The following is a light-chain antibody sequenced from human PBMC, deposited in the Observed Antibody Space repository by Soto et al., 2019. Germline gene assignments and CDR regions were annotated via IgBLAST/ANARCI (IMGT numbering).Light chain of an antibody. V-gene: IGKV3-15*01. CDR1: QSISDT. J-gene: IGKJ1*01. CDR2: GAS. Sequence: EIVMTQSPATLSVSPGGRATLSCRASQSISDTLAWYQQKPGQVPRLLIYGASKSATGFPARFSGSGSGTAFTLTISSLQSEDFAVYYCQQYNNWPWTFGQGTKVEIK. CDR3: QQYNNWPWT.